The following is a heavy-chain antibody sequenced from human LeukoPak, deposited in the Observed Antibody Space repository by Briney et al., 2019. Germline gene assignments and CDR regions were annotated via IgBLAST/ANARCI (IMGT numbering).Heavy chain of an antibody. Sequence: PGGSLRLSCAASGFTFSNYAMSWVRQAPGKGLEWVSAISGSGGSTYYADSVKGRFTISRDNSKNTLYLQMNSLRAEDTAVYYCAKRNDIVVVVAATGLDYWGQGTLVTVSS. CDR1: GFTFSNYA. V-gene: IGHV3-23*01. D-gene: IGHD2-15*01. CDR3: AKRNDIVVVVAATGLDY. J-gene: IGHJ4*02. CDR2: ISGSGGST.